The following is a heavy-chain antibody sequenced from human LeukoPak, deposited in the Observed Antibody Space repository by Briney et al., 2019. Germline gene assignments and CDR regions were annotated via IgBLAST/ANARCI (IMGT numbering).Heavy chain of an antibody. V-gene: IGHV3-23*01. Sequence: GGSLRLSCAASGFTFSSYAMSWVRQAPGKGLEWVSAISGSGGSTYYADSVKGRFTISRDNSKNTLYLQMNSLRAEDTAVYYCSTSPSFGSSWYQFNYWGQGALVIVSS. D-gene: IGHD6-13*01. CDR1: GFTFSSYA. CDR2: ISGSGGST. J-gene: IGHJ4*02. CDR3: STSPSFGSSWYQFNY.